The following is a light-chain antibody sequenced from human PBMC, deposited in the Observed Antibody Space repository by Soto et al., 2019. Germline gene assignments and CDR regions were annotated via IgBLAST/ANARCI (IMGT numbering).Light chain of an antibody. CDR3: QQYNNWWT. CDR2: GAS. V-gene: IGKV3-15*01. J-gene: IGKJ1*01. CDR1: QSVSSN. Sequence: EIVMQQSPTTLPVSPGERATLSCRASQSVSSNLAWYQQKPGQAPRLLIYGASTRATGISARFSGSGSGTEFTLTISSLQSEDFGVYYCQQYNNWWTFGQGTKVDI.